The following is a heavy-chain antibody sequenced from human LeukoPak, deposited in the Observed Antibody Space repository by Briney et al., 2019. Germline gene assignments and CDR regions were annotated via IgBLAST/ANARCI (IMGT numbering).Heavy chain of an antibody. J-gene: IGHJ4*02. CDR3: VKEYDSSGKYYFDY. Sequence: GGPLRLSCAASGFIFSSYAMSWVRQAPGKGLEWVSAISGSGVSTYNADSVKGRFTISRDSSKNTLYLQMNSLRAEDTAIYYCVKEYDSSGKYYFDYWGQGTLVTVSS. V-gene: IGHV3-23*01. CDR1: GFIFSSYA. CDR2: ISGSGVST. D-gene: IGHD3-22*01.